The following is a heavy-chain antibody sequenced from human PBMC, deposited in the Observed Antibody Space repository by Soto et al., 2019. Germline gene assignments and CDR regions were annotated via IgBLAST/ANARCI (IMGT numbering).Heavy chain of an antibody. Sequence: SGGSLRLSCAASGFTFSTYTMNWVRQAPGKGLEWVSSISSSSTYIYYADSVRGRFTISRDNAKNSLYLQMNSLRAEDTAVYYCTKDGGNSFPTNWGQGTLVTVSS. D-gene: IGHD2-21*02. CDR2: ISSSSTYI. J-gene: IGHJ4*02. CDR1: GFTFSTYT. V-gene: IGHV3-21*01. CDR3: TKDGGNSFPTN.